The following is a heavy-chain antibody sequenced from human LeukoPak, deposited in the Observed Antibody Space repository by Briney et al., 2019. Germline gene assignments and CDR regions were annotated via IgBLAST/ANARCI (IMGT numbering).Heavy chain of an antibody. V-gene: IGHV3-23*01. CDR2: ISGSGGST. D-gene: IGHD6-13*01. J-gene: IGHJ6*03. CDR1: GFTFSSYA. CDR3: AKHGAGIAAAGSPLSYYYYMDA. Sequence: PGGSLRLSCAASGFTFSSYAMSWVRQAPGKGLEWVSAISGSGGSTYYADSVKGRFTISRDNSKNTLYLQMNSLRAEDTAVYYCAKHGAGIAAAGSPLSYYYYMDAWGKGTTVTVSS.